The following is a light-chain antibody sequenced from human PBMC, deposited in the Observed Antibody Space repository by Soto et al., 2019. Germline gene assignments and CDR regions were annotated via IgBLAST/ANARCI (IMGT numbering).Light chain of an antibody. Sequence: QSALTQPASVSGCPGQSITISCTGTSSDVGGYNYVSWYQQHPGKAPKLMIYDVRNRPSGVSNRFSGSKSVNTASLTISGLQAEDEADYYFSSYTTISTYVFGTGTKLTVL. J-gene: IGLJ1*01. V-gene: IGLV2-14*01. CDR3: SSYTTISTYV. CDR2: DVR. CDR1: SSDVGGYNY.